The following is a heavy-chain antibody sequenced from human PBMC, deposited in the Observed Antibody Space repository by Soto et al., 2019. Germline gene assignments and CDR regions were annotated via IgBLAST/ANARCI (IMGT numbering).Heavy chain of an antibody. Sequence: SETLSLTCTVSGGSISSYYWSWIRQPPGKGLEWIGYIYYSGSTNYNPSLKSRVTISVDTSKNQFSLKLSSVTAADTAVCYCARRYGGTFDYWGQGTLVTVSS. D-gene: IGHD2-15*01. CDR1: GGSISSYY. CDR2: IYYSGST. CDR3: ARRYGGTFDY. V-gene: IGHV4-59*08. J-gene: IGHJ4*02.